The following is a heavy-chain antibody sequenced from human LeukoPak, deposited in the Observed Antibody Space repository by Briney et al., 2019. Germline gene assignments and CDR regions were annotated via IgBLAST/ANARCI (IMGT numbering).Heavy chain of an antibody. CDR3: AKGGAYYYDSSGYFSI. D-gene: IGHD3-22*01. CDR2: ISGSGGST. Sequence: GGSLRLSCAASGFTFSSYAMSWVRQAPGKGLEWVSAISGSGGSTYHADSVKGRFTISRDNSKNTLYLQMNSLRAEDTAVYYCAKGGAYYYDSSGYFSIWGQGTMVTVSS. CDR1: GFTFSSYA. V-gene: IGHV3-23*01. J-gene: IGHJ3*02.